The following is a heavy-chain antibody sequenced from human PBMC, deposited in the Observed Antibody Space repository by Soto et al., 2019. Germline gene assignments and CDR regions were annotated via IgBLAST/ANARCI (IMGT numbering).Heavy chain of an antibody. J-gene: IGHJ5*02. Sequence: GASVKVSCKASGGTFSSYAISWVRQAPGQGLEWMGGIIPIFGTANYAQKFQGRVTITADESTSTAYMELSSLRSEDTAVYYCARVSAYCGGDCSNWFDPWGQGTLVTVSS. CDR1: GGTFSSYA. D-gene: IGHD2-21*02. CDR3: ARVSAYCGGDCSNWFDP. V-gene: IGHV1-69*13. CDR2: IIPIFGTA.